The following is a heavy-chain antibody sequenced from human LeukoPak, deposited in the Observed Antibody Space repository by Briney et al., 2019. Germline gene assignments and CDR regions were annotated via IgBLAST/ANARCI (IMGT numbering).Heavy chain of an antibody. CDR3: ARVILVRGVIHYYYYGTDV. Sequence: ASVKVSCKASGYTFTSYDINWVRQATGQGPEWMGWMNPNSGNTGYAQKFQGRVTMTRNTSISTAYMELSSLRSEDTAVYYCARVILVRGVIHYYYYGTDVWGQGTTVTVSS. V-gene: IGHV1-8*01. CDR1: GYTFTSYD. J-gene: IGHJ6*02. D-gene: IGHD3-10*01. CDR2: MNPNSGNT.